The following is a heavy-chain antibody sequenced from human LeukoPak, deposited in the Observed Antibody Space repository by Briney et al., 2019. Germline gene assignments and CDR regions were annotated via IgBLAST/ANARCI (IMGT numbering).Heavy chain of an antibody. CDR2: IIPIFGTA. CDR1: GYTFTSYY. CDR3: ARDGWNGYYYMDV. D-gene: IGHD2-8*01. J-gene: IGHJ6*03. V-gene: IGHV1-69*05. Sequence: ASVKVSCKASGYTFTSYYMHWVRQAPGQGLEWMGGIIPIFGTANYAQKFQGRVTITTAESTSTAYMELSSLRSEDTAVYYCARDGWNGYYYMDVWGKGTTVTVSS.